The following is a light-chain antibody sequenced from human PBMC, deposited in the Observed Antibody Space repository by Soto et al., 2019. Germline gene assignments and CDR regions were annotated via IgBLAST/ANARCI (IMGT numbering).Light chain of an antibody. CDR1: QSVSSSH. V-gene: IGKV3-20*01. J-gene: IGKJ1*01. CDR3: QQYGSSGT. CDR2: AAS. Sequence: PGERATLSCRASQSVSSSHLAWYQHKPGQAPRLLIYAASSRATGSPDRFSGGGSGTDFTLTISRLEPEDFAVYYCQQYGSSGTFGQGTKVDIK.